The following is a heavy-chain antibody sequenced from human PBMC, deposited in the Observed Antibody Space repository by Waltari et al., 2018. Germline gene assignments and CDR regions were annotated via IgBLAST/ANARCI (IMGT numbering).Heavy chain of an antibody. D-gene: IGHD1-1*01. J-gene: IGHJ4*02. CDR1: GDSMSTSDY. Sequence: QLQLQESGPGLVKPSVTLSLICAVSGDSMSTSDYWSWVRQPPGKGLEWIGQVRGDGKTNYNPSFASRVTMSLDTSTYHFALKLASATAADTALYYCARDRGRGLYLDTWGQGTLVTVSP. CDR2: VRGDGKT. V-gene: IGHV4-4*02. CDR3: ARDRGRGLYLDT.